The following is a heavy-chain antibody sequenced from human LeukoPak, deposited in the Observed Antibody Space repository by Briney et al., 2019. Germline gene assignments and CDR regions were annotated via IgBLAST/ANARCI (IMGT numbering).Heavy chain of an antibody. Sequence: PSETLSLTCTVSGGSISSGGYYWSWIRQPPGKGLEWIGEINHSGSTNYNPSLKSRVTISVDTSKNQFSLKLSSVTAADTAVYYCARGGYSSGYYYGYYYYGMDVWGQGTTVTVSS. CDR2: INHSGST. V-gene: IGHV4-39*07. CDR3: ARGGYSSGYYYGYYYYGMDV. J-gene: IGHJ6*02. CDR1: GGSISSGGYY. D-gene: IGHD3-22*01.